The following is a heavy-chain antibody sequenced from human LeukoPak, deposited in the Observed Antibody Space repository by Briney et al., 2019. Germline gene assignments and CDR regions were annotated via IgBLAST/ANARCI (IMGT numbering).Heavy chain of an antibody. Sequence: PPETPSLTRAVYGGSFSGYYWSWIRQPPGKGLEWIGEINHSGSTNYNPSLKSRVTISVDTSKNQFSLKLSSVTAADTAVYYCARGIALRDYYYYMDVWGKGTTVTVSS. D-gene: IGHD2-15*01. CDR3: ARGIALRDYYYYMDV. J-gene: IGHJ6*03. CDR2: INHSGST. CDR1: GGSFSGYY. V-gene: IGHV4-34*01.